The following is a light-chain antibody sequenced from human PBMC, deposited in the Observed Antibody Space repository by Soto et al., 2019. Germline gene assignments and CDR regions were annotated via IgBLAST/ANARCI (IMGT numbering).Light chain of an antibody. CDR1: QSVSSSY. J-gene: IGKJ3*01. Sequence: ESVLTQSPGTLSMSPGERATLSCRASQSVSSSYSAWYQQKPGQAPRLLIYGASSRAPGIPDRFSGSGSGTDFTLTISRLEPEDFAVYYCQQYGSSPFTFGPGTKVDIK. CDR3: QQYGSSPFT. CDR2: GAS. V-gene: IGKV3-20*01.